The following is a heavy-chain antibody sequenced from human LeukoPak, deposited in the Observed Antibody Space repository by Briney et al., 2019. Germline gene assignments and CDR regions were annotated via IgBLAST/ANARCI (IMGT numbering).Heavy chain of an antibody. Sequence: PGGSLRLSCAASGFTFSSYAISWVRQAPGKGLEWVSAITGSGATSYYADSVKGRFTISRDNSKNTVNMQMNNLRGEDTAVYYCAKDLSDVSTVVTLLFDYWGQGTLVTVSS. CDR1: GFTFSSYA. CDR2: ITGSGATS. CDR3: AKDLSDVSTVVTLLFDY. D-gene: IGHD4-23*01. V-gene: IGHV3-23*01. J-gene: IGHJ4*02.